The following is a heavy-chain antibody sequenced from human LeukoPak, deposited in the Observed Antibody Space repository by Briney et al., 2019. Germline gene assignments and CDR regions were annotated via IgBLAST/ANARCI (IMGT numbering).Heavy chain of an antibody. V-gene: IGHV3-7*03. D-gene: IGHD3-16*01. J-gene: IGHJ6*02. CDR2: INHDGNVN. CDR1: GFTFSSYW. CDR3: ARGGGLGV. Sequence: GGSLRLSCAASGFTFSSYWMNWARQAPGKGLEWVASINHDGNVNYYVDSVKGRFTISRDNAKNSLYLQMSNLRAEDTAVYFCARGGGLGVWGQGATVTVSS.